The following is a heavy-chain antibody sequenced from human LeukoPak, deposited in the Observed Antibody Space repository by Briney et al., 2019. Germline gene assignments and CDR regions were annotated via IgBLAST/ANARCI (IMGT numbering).Heavy chain of an antibody. CDR2: IYYSGST. J-gene: IGHJ5*02. CDR1: GGSISSSSYY. V-gene: IGHV4-39*01. D-gene: IGHD2-15*01. CDR3: ARRVVVVAATGNWFDP. Sequence: SETLSLTCTVSGGSISSSSYYWGWIRQPPGKGLEWIGSIYYSGSTYYNPSLKSRVTISVDTSKNQFSLKLSSVTAADTAAYYCARRVVVVAATGNWFDPWGQGTLVTVSS.